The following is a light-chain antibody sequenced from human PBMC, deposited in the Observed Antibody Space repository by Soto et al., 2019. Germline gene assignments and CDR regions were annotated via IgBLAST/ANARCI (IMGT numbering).Light chain of an antibody. Sequence: VMTQSPATLSVSPGERATLSCWASETVATNLAWYQQKPGQAPRLLISGASTRAAGISDRFRGSGSGTEFTLPFSSLRSEDSAIYYCQQYFEWPPMTFGQGTKVEI. J-gene: IGKJ1*01. V-gene: IGKV3-15*01. CDR3: QQYFEWPPMT. CDR1: ETVATN. CDR2: GAS.